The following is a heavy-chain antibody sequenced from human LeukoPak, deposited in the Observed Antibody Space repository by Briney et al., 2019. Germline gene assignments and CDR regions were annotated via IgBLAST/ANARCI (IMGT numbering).Heavy chain of an antibody. CDR2: ISGSGGST. CDR1: GFTFSTYA. V-gene: IGHV3-23*01. Sequence: PGGSLRLSCAASGFTFSTYAMSWVRQAPGKGLEWVSAISGSGGSTYYADSVKGRFTISRDNSKNTLYLQMNSLRAEDTAVYYCAKVFDPQQLVPFDYWGQGTLVTVSS. J-gene: IGHJ4*02. CDR3: AKVFDPQQLVPFDY. D-gene: IGHD6-13*01.